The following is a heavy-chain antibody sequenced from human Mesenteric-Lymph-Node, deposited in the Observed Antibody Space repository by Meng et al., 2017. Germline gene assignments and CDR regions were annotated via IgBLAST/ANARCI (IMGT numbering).Heavy chain of an antibody. D-gene: IGHD3-22*01. CDR2: IYYSGST. J-gene: IGHJ4*01. Sequence: QVQLQESGPGLVNPSQTLSPPCTVSGGSISSGGHSWSWIRQHPGKGLEWIAYIYYSGSTYYNPSLKSRVILSVDTSKNQFSLKLSSVTAADTAVYYCARVDSSGYFLDYWGQGALVTVSS. CDR3: ARVDSSGYFLDY. V-gene: IGHV4-31*03. CDR1: GGSISSGGHS.